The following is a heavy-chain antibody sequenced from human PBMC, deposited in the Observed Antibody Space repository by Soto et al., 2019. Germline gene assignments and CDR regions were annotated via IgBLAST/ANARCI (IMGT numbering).Heavy chain of an antibody. CDR1: SGSISRSNW. D-gene: IGHD6-13*01. J-gene: IGHJ6*03. Sequence: SETLSLTCAVSSGSISRSNWWSWVRQPPGKGLEWIGEIYHSGSTNYNPSLKSRVTISVDKSKNQFSLKLSSVTAADTAVYYRASLIAAAAASHPYYYYYMDVWGKGTTVT. CDR3: ASLIAAAAASHPYYYYYMDV. V-gene: IGHV4-4*02. CDR2: IYHSGST.